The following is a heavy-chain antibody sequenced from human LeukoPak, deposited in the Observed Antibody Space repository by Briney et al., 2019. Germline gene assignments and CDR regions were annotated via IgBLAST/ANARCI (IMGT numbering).Heavy chain of an antibody. V-gene: IGHV4-34*01. Sequence: SETLSLTCAVYGGSFSGYYWSWIRQPPGKGLEWIGEINHSGSTNYNPSLKSRVTISVDTSKNQFSLKLSSVTAADTAVYYCVAGLTYYDFWSGYYTGSSVDYWGQGTLVTVSS. CDR1: GGSFSGYY. D-gene: IGHD3-3*01. J-gene: IGHJ4*02. CDR2: INHSGST. CDR3: VAGLTYYDFWSGYYTGSSVDY.